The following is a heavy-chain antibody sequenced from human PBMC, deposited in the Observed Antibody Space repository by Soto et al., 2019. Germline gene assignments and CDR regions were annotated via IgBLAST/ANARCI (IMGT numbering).Heavy chain of an antibody. CDR2: IWYDGSNK. D-gene: IGHD2-2*01. CDR3: ASDSYTLLGYCSSTSCYDY. Sequence: HGGSLILSCAASGFTFSSYGMHWVRQAPGKGLEWVAVIWYDGSNKYYADSVKGRFTISRDNSKNTLYLQMNSLRVEDTAVYYCASDSYTLLGYCSSTSCYDYWGQGTLVTVSS. J-gene: IGHJ4*02. V-gene: IGHV3-33*08. CDR1: GFTFSSYG.